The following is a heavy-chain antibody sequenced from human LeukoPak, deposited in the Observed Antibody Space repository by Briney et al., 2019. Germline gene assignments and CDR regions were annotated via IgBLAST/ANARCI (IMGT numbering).Heavy chain of an antibody. CDR2: ISWNSGSI. V-gene: IGHV3-9*01. Sequence: GGSPRLSCAASGFTFDDDAMHWVRQAPGKGLEWVAGISWNSGSIGYADSVKGRFTISRDNAKNSLYLQMNSLRPEDTALYYCAKDLRSMIVVGGFNHWGQGTLVTVSS. D-gene: IGHD3-22*01. CDR3: AKDLRSMIVVGGFNH. CDR1: GFTFDDDA. J-gene: IGHJ4*02.